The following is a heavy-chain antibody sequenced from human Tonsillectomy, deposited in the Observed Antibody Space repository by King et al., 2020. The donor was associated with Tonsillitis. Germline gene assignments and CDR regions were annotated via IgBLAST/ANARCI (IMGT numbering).Heavy chain of an antibody. D-gene: IGHD6-19*01. J-gene: IGHJ4*02. CDR2: IKNDGSNK. CDR3: AKDKEQNQIWGWCFDY. V-gene: IGHV3-30*02. Sequence: VQLVESGGGVVQPGGSLRLSCAASGFTFSTYGIHWVRQAPGKGLEWVAFIKNDGSNKHYAESVKGRFTISRDNSKNTLYLQMNSLRAEDTAVYYCAKDKEQNQIWGWCFDYWAQGTLDPVSS. CDR1: GFTFSTYG.